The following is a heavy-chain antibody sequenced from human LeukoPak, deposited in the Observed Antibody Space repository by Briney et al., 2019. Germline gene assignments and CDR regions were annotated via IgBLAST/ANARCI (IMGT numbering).Heavy chain of an antibody. Sequence: PGGSLRLSCAASGLTVSSNHMSWVRQAPGKGLEWVSVIYSGGSTYYADSVKGRFTISRDNSKNTLYLQMNSLRAEDTAVYYCARMGAGYSSSWYRGGYGMDVWGKGTTVTVSS. CDR2: IYSGGST. CDR3: ARMGAGYSSSWYRGGYGMDV. CDR1: GLTVSSNH. D-gene: IGHD6-13*01. J-gene: IGHJ6*04. V-gene: IGHV3-53*01.